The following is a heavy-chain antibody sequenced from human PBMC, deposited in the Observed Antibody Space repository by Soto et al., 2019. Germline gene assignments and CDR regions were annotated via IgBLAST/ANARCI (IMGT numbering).Heavy chain of an antibody. CDR1: GFTFSSYD. CDR3: ARDGTSANAFDI. D-gene: IGHD2-2*01. J-gene: IGHJ3*02. V-gene: IGHV3-13*01. CDR2: IGTAGDT. Sequence: GGSLRLSCAASGFTFSSYDMHWVPQATGKGLEWVSAIGTAGDTYYPGSVKGRFTISRENAKNSLYLQMNSLRAEDTAVYYCARDGTSANAFDIWGQGTMVTVSS.